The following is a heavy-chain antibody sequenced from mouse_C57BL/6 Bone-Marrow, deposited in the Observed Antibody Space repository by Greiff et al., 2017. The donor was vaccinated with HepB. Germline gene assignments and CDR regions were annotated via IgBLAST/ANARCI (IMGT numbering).Heavy chain of an antibody. CDR1: GFTFTDYY. CDR2: IRNKAHGYTT. Sequence: EVKLMESGGGLVQPGGSLSISCAASGFTFTDYYISWVRQPPGKALEWLGFIRNKAHGYTTEYSASVKGRFTISRDNSQSILYLQMNALRAKDSATNYSASYAYVSHDAWGQGTTLTV. J-gene: IGHJ2*01. V-gene: IGHV7-3*01. CDR3: ASYAYVSHDA. D-gene: IGHD6-5*01.